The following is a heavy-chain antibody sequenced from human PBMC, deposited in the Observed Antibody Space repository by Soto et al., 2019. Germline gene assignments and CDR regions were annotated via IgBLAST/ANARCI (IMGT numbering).Heavy chain of an antibody. Sequence: PSETLSLTCAVSGGSISSGGSSWTWIRQPPGKGLEWIGYIYHSGSTYYNPSLKSRVTISVDRSKNQFSLKLTSVTAADTAVYYCARGAVVNFDYWGQGTLVTVSS. D-gene: IGHD3-22*01. J-gene: IGHJ4*02. CDR3: ARGAVVNFDY. CDR1: GGSISSGGSS. V-gene: IGHV4-30-2*01. CDR2: IYHSGST.